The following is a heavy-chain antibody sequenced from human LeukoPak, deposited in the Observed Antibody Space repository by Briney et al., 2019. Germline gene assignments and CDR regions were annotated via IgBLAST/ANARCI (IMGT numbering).Heavy chain of an antibody. CDR3: VRDMSGVVAASTEEY. CDR1: GFTFSAYG. J-gene: IGHJ4*02. D-gene: IGHD2-15*01. Sequence: GGSLRLSCAAYGFTFSAYGMHWVRQAPGKGLEWVSSISSTSDYLDHADSLKGRFTISRDNAKKSLYLQMSSLRVEDTAVYYCVRDMSGVVAASTEEYWGQGTLVTVSS. V-gene: IGHV3-21*01. CDR2: ISSTSDYL.